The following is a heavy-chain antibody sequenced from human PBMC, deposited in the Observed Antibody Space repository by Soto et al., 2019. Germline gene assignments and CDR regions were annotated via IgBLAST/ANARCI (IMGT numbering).Heavy chain of an antibody. CDR2: IIPILGIA. D-gene: IGHD2-15*01. J-gene: IGHJ6*03. CDR1: GCTVSGYT. CDR3: ARGPLYCSGGSCYYANNYYYYYYMDV. V-gene: IGHV1-69*02. Sequence: SVKVSCKASGCTVSGYTISWVGQAPGQGLEWMGRIIPILGIANYAQKFQGRVTMTRNTSISTAYMELSSLRSEDTAVYYCARGPLYCSGGSCYYANNYYYYYYMDVWGKGTTVTVSS.